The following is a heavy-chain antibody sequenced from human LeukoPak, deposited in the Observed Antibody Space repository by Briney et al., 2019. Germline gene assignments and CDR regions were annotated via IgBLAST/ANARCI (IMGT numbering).Heavy chain of an antibody. Sequence: GGSLRLSCAASGFTFSSYAMSWVRQAPGKGLEWVSAISGSGGSTYYADSVKGRFTISRDNSKNTLYLQMNSLRAEDTAVYYCAKVRSSWYLHPHYFDYWGQGPLVTVSP. J-gene: IGHJ4*02. V-gene: IGHV3-23*01. CDR3: AKVRSSWYLHPHYFDY. D-gene: IGHD6-13*01. CDR2: ISGSGGST. CDR1: GFTFSSYA.